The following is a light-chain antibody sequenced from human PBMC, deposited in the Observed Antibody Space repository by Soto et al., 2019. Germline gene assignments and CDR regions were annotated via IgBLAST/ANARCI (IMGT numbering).Light chain of an antibody. CDR2: ANS. CDR1: SSNIGAGYD. CDR3: QSYDSSLSGSVV. J-gene: IGLJ2*01. V-gene: IGLV1-40*01. Sequence: QSVLTQPPSVSGAPGQRVTISCTGSSSNIGAGYDVHWYQQLPGTAPKLLMYANSNRPSGVPDRFSGSKSGTSASLAITGLQADDKADYYCQSYDSSLSGSVVFGGGTKVTVL.